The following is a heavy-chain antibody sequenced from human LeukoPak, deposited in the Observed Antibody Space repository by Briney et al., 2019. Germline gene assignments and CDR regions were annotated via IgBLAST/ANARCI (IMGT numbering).Heavy chain of an antibody. CDR1: GFTFDDYT. CDR3: AKGGYHYDSSGYYADY. CDR2: ISWDGGST. Sequence: GGSLRLSCAASGFTFDDYTMHWVRQAPGKGLEWVSLISWDGGSTYYADSVKGRFTISRDNSKNSLYLQMNSLRTEDTALYYCAKGGYHYDSSGYYADYWGQGTLVTVSS. V-gene: IGHV3-43*01. D-gene: IGHD3-22*01. J-gene: IGHJ4*02.